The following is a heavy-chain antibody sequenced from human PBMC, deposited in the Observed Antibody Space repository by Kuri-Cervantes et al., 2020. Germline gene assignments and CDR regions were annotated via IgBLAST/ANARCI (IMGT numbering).Heavy chain of an antibody. CDR2: ISTSSYTI. Sequence: GESLKISCAASGFTFSTYNMNWVRQAPGKGLEWVSYISTSSYTIYYADSVKGRFTISRDNAKNSLYLQMNSLRAEDTAVYYCARVADSTGYWGWGQGTQVTVSS. D-gene: IGHD3-22*01. J-gene: IGHJ4*02. V-gene: IGHV3-48*01. CDR3: ARVADSTGYWG. CDR1: GFTFSTYN.